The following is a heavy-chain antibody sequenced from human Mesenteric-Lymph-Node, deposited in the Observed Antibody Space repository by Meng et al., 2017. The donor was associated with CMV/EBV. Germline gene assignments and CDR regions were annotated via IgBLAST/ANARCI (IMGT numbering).Heavy chain of an antibody. Sequence: GESLKISCAASGFTFSDYYMSWIRQAPGKGLEWVSYISISGSTIYYADSVKGRFTISRDNAKNSLYLQMNSLRAEDTAVYYCARDDSSGYYLSYYYYGMDVWGQGTTVTVSS. CDR1: GFTFSDYY. V-gene: IGHV3-11*04. CDR2: ISISGSTI. CDR3: ARDDSSGYYLSYYYYGMDV. J-gene: IGHJ6*02. D-gene: IGHD3-22*01.